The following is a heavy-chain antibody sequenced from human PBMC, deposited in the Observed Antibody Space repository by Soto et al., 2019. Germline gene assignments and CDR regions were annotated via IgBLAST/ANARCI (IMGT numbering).Heavy chain of an antibody. CDR1: GFAFSSYV. V-gene: IGHV3-33*01. CDR2: VWYDGSNE. D-gene: IGHD5-18*01. J-gene: IGHJ6*02. CDR3: ARGYSYNRGLCGMDV. Sequence: PGGSLRLSCRTSGFAFSSYVMHWVRQAPGKGLEWVAVVWYDGSNEKYADSVKGRSIISRDSSENTLYLQMNTLRVDDTADYYCARGYSYNRGLCGMDVWGQGTTVTVSS.